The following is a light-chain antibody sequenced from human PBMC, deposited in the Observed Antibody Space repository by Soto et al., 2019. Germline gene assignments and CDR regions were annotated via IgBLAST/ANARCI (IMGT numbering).Light chain of an antibody. CDR1: QSLSDNY. V-gene: IGKV3-20*01. Sequence: EIVLTQSPGTLSLSPGERATLSCRASQSLSDNYLAWYQQKSDQAPRLLIYSTSSRAPGIPDRFSGSGSGTDFTLTISRLEPEDFAVYHCEQYGGLPWTFGQGTKLEI. CDR2: STS. J-gene: IGKJ1*01. CDR3: EQYGGLPWT.